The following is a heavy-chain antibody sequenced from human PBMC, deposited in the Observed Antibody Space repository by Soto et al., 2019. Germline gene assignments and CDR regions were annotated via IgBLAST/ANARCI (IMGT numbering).Heavy chain of an antibody. V-gene: IGHV2-5*01. CDR2: IYWNDDK. Sequence: QITLKESGPTLVKPTQTLTLTCTFSGFSFSTSGVGVGWIRQPPGKALEWLALIYWNDDKRYSPSLKSRLTNTQDTSKNRVALTLTNMHPVDTATSYCVSGSFPNWFDPWGQGTLVTVSS. CDR3: VSGSFPNWFDP. CDR1: GFSFSTSGVG. J-gene: IGHJ5*02. D-gene: IGHD3-10*01.